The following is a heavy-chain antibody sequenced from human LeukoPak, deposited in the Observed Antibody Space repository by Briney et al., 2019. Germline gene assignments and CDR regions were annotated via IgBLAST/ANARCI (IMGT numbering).Heavy chain of an antibody. CDR1: GGSITNTNYY. CDR2: IYYSGST. V-gene: IGHV4-39*01. J-gene: IGHJ4*02. CDR3: ARRDSSSLGYYFDY. Sequence: ASETLSLTCTVSGGSITNTNYYWGWIRQPPGKGLEWIGSIYYSGSTYYNPSLKSRVTISVDTSKNQFSLKLSSVTAADTAVYYCARRDSSSLGYYFDYWGQGTLVTVSS. D-gene: IGHD6-6*01.